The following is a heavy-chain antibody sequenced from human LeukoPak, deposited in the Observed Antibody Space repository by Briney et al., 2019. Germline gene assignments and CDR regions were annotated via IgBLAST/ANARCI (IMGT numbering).Heavy chain of an antibody. D-gene: IGHD3-10*01. J-gene: IGHJ4*02. CDR2: TNWNGGST. V-gene: IGHV3-20*04. CDR1: GFTFDDYG. CDR3: ARDQGVLRGPFDY. Sequence: GGSLRLPCAASGFTFDDYGMSWVRQAPGKGLEWVSGTNWNGGSTGYADSEKGRFTISRDNAKNSLYLQMNSLRAEDTAVYYCARDQGVLRGPFDYWGQGTLVTVSS.